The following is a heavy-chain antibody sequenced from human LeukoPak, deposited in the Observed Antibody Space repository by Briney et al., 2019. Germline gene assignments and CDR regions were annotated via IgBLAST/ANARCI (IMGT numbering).Heavy chain of an antibody. Sequence: PSETLSLTCTVSGGSISSGSYYWSWIRQPAGKGLEWIWRIYTSGSTNYNPSLKSRVTISVDTSKNQFSLKLSSVTAGDTAVYYCARDPAEWYMDVWGKGTTVTVSS. CDR3: ARDPAEWYMDV. CDR2: IYTSGST. D-gene: IGHD3-3*01. V-gene: IGHV4-61*02. CDR1: GGSISSGSYY. J-gene: IGHJ6*03.